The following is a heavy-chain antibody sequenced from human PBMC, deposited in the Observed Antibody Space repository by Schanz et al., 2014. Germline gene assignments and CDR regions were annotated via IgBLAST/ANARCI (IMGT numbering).Heavy chain of an antibody. Sequence: QVHLVQSGAEVKKPGASVKVSCKASGYNITSNDVTWVRQATGQGLEWMGWMNPNSGNTGYAQKFQGRVTMTRNTSISTAYMELSSLRSDDTAVYYCARLGTGMAVAGSVIDSYYYYMDVWGEGTTVTVSS. J-gene: IGHJ6*03. CDR3: ARLGTGMAVAGSVIDSYYYYMDV. D-gene: IGHD6-19*01. CDR1: GYNITSND. V-gene: IGHV1-8*01. CDR2: MNPNSGNT.